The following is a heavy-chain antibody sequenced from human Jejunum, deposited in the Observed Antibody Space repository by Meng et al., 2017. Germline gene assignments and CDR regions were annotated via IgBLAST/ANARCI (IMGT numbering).Heavy chain of an antibody. V-gene: IGHV2-5*02. CDR3: ARLPDYYDTSGYYG. CDR2: IYWDDDK. J-gene: IGHJ4*02. Sequence: QITLKESGPTLVKPTQTLTLTCTFSGFSLSTSGVGVGWIRHPPGKALEWLAIIYWDDDKRYSPSLKSRLTITKDTSKNQVVLTMTNMDPVDTATYYCARLPDYYDTSGYYGWGQGTLVTVSS. CDR1: GFSLSTSGVG. D-gene: IGHD3-22*01.